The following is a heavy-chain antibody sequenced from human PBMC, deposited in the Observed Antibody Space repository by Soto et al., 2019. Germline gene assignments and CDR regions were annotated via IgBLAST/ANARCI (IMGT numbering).Heavy chain of an antibody. Sequence: EVQLVESGGGLVKPGGSLRLSCAASGFTFSSYSMNWVRQAPGKGLEWVSSISSSSSYIYYADSVKGRFTISRDNAKNSLYLQMNSLRAGDTAVYYCARAVGYCSGGSCLPVDYWGQGSLVTVAS. J-gene: IGHJ4*02. CDR2: ISSSSSYI. D-gene: IGHD2-15*01. CDR1: GFTFSSYS. V-gene: IGHV3-21*01. CDR3: ARAVGYCSGGSCLPVDY.